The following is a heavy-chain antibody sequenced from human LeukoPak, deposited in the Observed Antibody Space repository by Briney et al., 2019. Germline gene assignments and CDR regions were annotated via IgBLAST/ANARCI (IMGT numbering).Heavy chain of an antibody. CDR2: IISSSTYI. CDR3: AGDVIEGGNYPGAFDI. J-gene: IGHJ3*02. V-gene: IGHV3-21*01. D-gene: IGHD1-26*01. Sequence: GGSLRLSCAASAFTFSSYSMSWVRQAPGKGLEWVSSIISSSTYIYYADSVKGRFTISRDNAKNSLYLHMNSLRAEDTAVYYCAGDVIEGGNYPGAFDIWGQGTMVTVSS. CDR1: AFTFSSYS.